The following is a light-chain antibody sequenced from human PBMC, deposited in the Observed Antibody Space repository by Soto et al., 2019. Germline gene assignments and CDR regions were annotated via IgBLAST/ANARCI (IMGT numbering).Light chain of an antibody. CDR2: DVS. Sequence: QSVLTQPASVSGSPGQSITISCTGTSSDLGDYNYVSWYQQHPGKAPKLIIYDVSDRPSGVSNRFSGSKSGSTASLTISGLQAEDEADYYCSSYTSSSTLYVFGTGTKLTVL. V-gene: IGLV2-14*01. J-gene: IGLJ1*01. CDR3: SSYTSSSTLYV. CDR1: SSDLGDYNY.